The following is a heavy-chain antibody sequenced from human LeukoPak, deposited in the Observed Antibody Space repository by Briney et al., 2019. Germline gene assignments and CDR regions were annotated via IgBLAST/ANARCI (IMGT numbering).Heavy chain of an antibody. J-gene: IGHJ4*02. CDR2: ISYDGSNK. V-gene: IGHV3-30*09. CDR3: ARDRTFRDSSSWYTPFDY. Sequence: GALRLSCAASGFTFSSYAMHWVRQAPGKGLEWVAVISYDGSNKYYADSVKGRFAISRDNSKNTLYLQMNSLRAEDTAVYYCARDRTFRDSSSWYTPFDYWGQGTLVTVSS. CDR1: GFTFSSYA. D-gene: IGHD6-13*01.